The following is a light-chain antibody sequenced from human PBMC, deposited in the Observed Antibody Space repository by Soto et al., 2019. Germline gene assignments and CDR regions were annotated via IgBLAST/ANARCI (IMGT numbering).Light chain of an antibody. CDR3: QQYGNSPLT. J-gene: IGKJ4*01. CDR1: QSVSNNY. Sequence: ELVLTQSAGTLSLSPGERATLSCGASQSVSNNYLAWYQQKPGQAPRLVIYGASTRATAIPDRFSGSGYGTDFNLTISRLETEDFALYYCQQYGNSPLTFGGGTKVDIK. V-gene: IGKV3-20*01. CDR2: GAS.